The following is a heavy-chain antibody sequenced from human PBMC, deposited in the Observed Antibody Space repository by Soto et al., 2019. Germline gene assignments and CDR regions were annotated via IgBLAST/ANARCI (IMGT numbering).Heavy chain of an antibody. Sequence: SETLSLTCAVSGGSISSGGYSWSWIRQPPGKGLEWIGYIYHSGSTYYNPSLKSRVTISVDRSKNQFSLKLSSVTAADTAAYYCARAIRGYSYGYYYYFDYWGQGTLVTVSS. CDR3: ARAIRGYSYGYYYYFDY. CDR2: IYHSGST. D-gene: IGHD5-18*01. CDR1: GGSISSGGYS. V-gene: IGHV4-30-2*01. J-gene: IGHJ4*02.